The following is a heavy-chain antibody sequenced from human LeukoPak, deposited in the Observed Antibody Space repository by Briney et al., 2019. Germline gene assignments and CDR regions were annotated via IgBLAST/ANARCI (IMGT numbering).Heavy chain of an antibody. CDR3: ARAPYGNYYYYYMDV. J-gene: IGHJ6*03. D-gene: IGHD3-10*01. Sequence: GGSLRLSCAASGFTFNTYAMIRVRQAPGKGLEWVSSISASGGSTYYADSVKGRFTISRDNSKNTLYFQMNSLRAEDTAVYYCARAPYGNYYYYYMDVWGKGTTVTVSS. CDR1: GFTFNTYA. V-gene: IGHV3-23*01. CDR2: ISASGGST.